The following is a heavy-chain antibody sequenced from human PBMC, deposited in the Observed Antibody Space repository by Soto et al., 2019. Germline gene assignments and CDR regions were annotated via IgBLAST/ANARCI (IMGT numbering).Heavy chain of an antibody. CDR2: IWYDGSNK. CDR1: GFTFSSYG. CDR3: AREAYGDSINWFDP. V-gene: IGHV3-33*01. Sequence: PGGSLRLSCAASGFTFSSYGMHWVRQAPGKGLEWVAVIWYDGSNKYYADSVKGRFTISRDNSKNTLYLQMNSLRAEDTAVYYCAREAYGDSINWFDPWGQGTLVTVSS. J-gene: IGHJ5*02. D-gene: IGHD4-17*01.